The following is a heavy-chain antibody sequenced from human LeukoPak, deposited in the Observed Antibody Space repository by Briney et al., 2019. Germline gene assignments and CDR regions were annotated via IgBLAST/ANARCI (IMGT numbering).Heavy chain of an antibody. CDR3: AREGPYSDSSRSRFDY. CDR2: IYPSGGST. CDR1: GYTFTNYY. J-gene: IGHJ4*02. Sequence: ASVKVSCKASGYTFTNYYIHWVRQAPGQGPEWNGVIYPSGGSTSYAHKFQGRVTITRDTSTSTVYMELSSLRSEDTAVYYCAREGPYSDSSRSRFDYWGQGTLVTVSS. V-gene: IGHV1-46*01. D-gene: IGHD6-6*01.